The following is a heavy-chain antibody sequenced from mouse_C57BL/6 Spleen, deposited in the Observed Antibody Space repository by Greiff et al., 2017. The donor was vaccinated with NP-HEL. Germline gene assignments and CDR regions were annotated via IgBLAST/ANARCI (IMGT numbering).Heavy chain of an antibody. Sequence: QVQLQQSGAELVKPGASVKISCKASGYAFSSYWMNWVKQRPGKGLEWIGQIYPGDGDTNYNGKFKGKATLTADKSSSTAYMQLISLTSEDSAVYFCAREDYDYAMDYWGQGTSVTVSS. V-gene: IGHV1-80*01. CDR2: IYPGDGDT. J-gene: IGHJ4*01. CDR1: GYAFSSYW. D-gene: IGHD1-1*02. CDR3: AREDYDYAMDY.